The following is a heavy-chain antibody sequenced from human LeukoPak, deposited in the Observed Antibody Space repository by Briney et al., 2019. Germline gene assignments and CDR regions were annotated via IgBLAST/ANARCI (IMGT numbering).Heavy chain of an antibody. V-gene: IGHV4-31*03. CDR2: IYSTGST. CDR1: GGSIGDAGSY. J-gene: IGHJ4*02. Sequence: SETLSLTCSVSGGSIGDAGSYWTWIRQQPGKDLDWIGYIYSTGSTSFNPSLRSRVSMSVHTSENQFSLRRSSVTAADRGVYFCARQRGYDSGGTGSFDSWGQGNLVTVSS. CDR3: ARQRGYDSGGTGSFDS. D-gene: IGHD6-19*01.